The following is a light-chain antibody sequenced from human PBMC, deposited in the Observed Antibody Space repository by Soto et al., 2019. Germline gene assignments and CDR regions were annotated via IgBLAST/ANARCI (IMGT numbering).Light chain of an antibody. Sequence: QSALTQPASVSGSPGQSITISCTGTSSDVGGYDYVSWYQQHPGKSPKLMIYYVTYRPSGVSNRLSGSKSGHTASLNISGIQAEDEADYYCSSYTRSSDHYVFGTGTQLTVL. CDR1: SSDVGGYDY. V-gene: IGLV2-14*03. CDR3: SSYTRSSDHYV. CDR2: YVT. J-gene: IGLJ1*01.